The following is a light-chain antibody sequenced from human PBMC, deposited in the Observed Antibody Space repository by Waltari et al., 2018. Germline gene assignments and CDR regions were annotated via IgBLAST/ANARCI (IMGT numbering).Light chain of an antibody. V-gene: IGLV1-44*01. CDR1: SSNIGDYP. CDR3: AAWDASLNGPV. J-gene: IGLJ2*01. CDR2: SNN. Sequence: QSVLTQPPSASGTPGQRVTISCSGSSSNIGDYPVNWYQRLPGTAPKFLIYSNNQRASGVPGRSSGSKTGTAASLAISGRQSEDEADYYCAAWDASLNGPVFGGGTKLTVL.